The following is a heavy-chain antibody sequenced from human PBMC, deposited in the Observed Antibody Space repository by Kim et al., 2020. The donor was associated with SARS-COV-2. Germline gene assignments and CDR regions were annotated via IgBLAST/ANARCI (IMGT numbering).Heavy chain of an antibody. CDR3: AGNAFSDHIF. CDR2: ISRDGTYT. CDR1: AFTLSSYW. Sequence: GGFLRLSCAASAFTLSSYWMYWVRQAPGKGLVWVSRISRDGTYTDYADSVKGRFTISRDNAKNTLYLQMNSLRADDTAVYYCAGNAFSDHIFWGQGTLVTVSS. J-gene: IGHJ4*02. D-gene: IGHD3-3*02. V-gene: IGHV3-74*01.